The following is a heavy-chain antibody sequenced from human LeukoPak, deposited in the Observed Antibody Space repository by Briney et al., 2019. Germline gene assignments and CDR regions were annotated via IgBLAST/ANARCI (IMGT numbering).Heavy chain of an antibody. CDR1: GSSISVVSHY. CDR3: ARRWGNIVGVTYEY. J-gene: IGHJ4*02. Sequence: SETLSLTCTISGSSISVVSHYCGWIRQPPGKGLGWIVAIYYNGSTYYSPSLRSRVTMSVHTSENQFSLSLNSVTAVDTAVYYCARRWGNIVGVTYEYWGQGTLVTVSS. CDR2: IYYNGST. D-gene: IGHD3-16*01. V-gene: IGHV4-39*01.